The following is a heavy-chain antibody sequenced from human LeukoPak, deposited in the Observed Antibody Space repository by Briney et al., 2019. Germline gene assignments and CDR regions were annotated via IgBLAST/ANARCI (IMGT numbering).Heavy chain of an antibody. J-gene: IGHJ6*02. D-gene: IGHD7-27*01. V-gene: IGHV4-59*08. Sequence: SETLSLTCTVSGGSISSYYWSWIRQPPGKGLECIGYIYYSGSTNYNPSLKSRVTISVDTSKNQFSLKLSSVTAADTAVYYCARLTLLGGYYYYGMDVWGQGTTVTVSS. CDR3: ARLTLLGGYYYYGMDV. CDR1: GGSISSYY. CDR2: IYYSGST.